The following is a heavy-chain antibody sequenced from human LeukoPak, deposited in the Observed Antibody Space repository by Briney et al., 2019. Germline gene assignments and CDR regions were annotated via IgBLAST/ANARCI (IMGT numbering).Heavy chain of an antibody. CDR2: ISGRGDNT. D-gene: IGHD3-16*01. CDR1: GFTFSSYG. J-gene: IGHJ4*02. Sequence: PGGSLRLSCAASGFTFSSYGMHWVRQAPGKGLEWVSAISGRGDNTYYADSVKGRFAISRDNSKNTLYLQMDSLRAEDTAVYYCAQAIRQSSYYFPYWGQGTLVTVSS. V-gene: IGHV3-23*01. CDR3: AQAIRQSSYYFPY.